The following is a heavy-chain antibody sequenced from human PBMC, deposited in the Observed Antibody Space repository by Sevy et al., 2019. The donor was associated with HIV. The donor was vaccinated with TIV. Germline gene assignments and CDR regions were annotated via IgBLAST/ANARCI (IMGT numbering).Heavy chain of an antibody. Sequence: SETLSLTCTVSGGSISSYYWSWIRQPAGKGLEWIGRIYTSGSTNYNPSLKSRVTMSVDTSKNQFSLKLGSVTAADTAGFYCAGDRGYSYGGGAFDIWGQGTMVTVSS. CDR3: AGDRGYSYGGGAFDI. V-gene: IGHV4-4*07. J-gene: IGHJ3*02. CDR1: GGSISSYY. CDR2: IYTSGST. D-gene: IGHD5-18*01.